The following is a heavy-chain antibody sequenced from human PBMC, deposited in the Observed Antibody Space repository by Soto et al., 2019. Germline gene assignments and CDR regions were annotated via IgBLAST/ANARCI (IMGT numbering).Heavy chain of an antibody. D-gene: IGHD1-26*01. CDR2: VNPDGSTT. CDR3: AKVASGSYDWFDP. Sequence: EVQLVESGGGLVQPGGSLRLSCAASKFSFSGYWMHWVRQAPGKGLVWVSRVNPDGSTTTYADSVKGRFTISRYNAKNTVFLQMNSLRADDTAVYYCAKVASGSYDWFDPWGQGTLVTVSS. CDR1: KFSFSGYW. V-gene: IGHV3-74*01. J-gene: IGHJ5*02.